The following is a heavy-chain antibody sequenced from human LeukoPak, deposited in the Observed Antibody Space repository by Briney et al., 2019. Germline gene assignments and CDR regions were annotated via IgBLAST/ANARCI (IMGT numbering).Heavy chain of an antibody. CDR2: IYTSGST. D-gene: IGHD2-15*01. Sequence: SETLSLTCTVSGGSISSYYWSWIRQPAGKGLEWIGRIYTSGSTNYNPSLKSRVTMSVDTSKNQFSLKLSSVTAADTAVYYCARDLESRPQYCSGGSCYYYYYYMDVWGKGTTVTVSS. J-gene: IGHJ6*03. V-gene: IGHV4-4*07. CDR3: ARDLESRPQYCSGGSCYYYYYYMDV. CDR1: GGSISSYY.